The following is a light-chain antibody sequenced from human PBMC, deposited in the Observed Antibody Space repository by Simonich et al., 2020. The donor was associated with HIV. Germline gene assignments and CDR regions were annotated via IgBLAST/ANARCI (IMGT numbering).Light chain of an antibody. CDR2: DAS. J-gene: IGKJ1*01. Sequence: EMVMTQSPATLSLSPGERATLSCRASQSVSSNLAWYQQKPGQAPTLLIYDASTRATGIPARCSGSGSGTEFTLTINRMQSEDFAVYYCQQYNNWPRTFGLGTKVEMK. CDR3: QQYNNWPRT. CDR1: QSVSSN. V-gene: IGKV3-15*01.